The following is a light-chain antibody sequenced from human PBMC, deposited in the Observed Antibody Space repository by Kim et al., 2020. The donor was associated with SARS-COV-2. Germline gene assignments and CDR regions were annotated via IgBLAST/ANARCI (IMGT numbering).Light chain of an antibody. J-gene: IGLJ3*02. CDR3: QTWGTGFRV. CDR2: LNNDGSH. V-gene: IGLV4-69*01. CDR1: GGHSSYA. Sequence: PVKLTCTLGGGHSSYAIAWHQQQPGKGPRFLIHLNNDGSHTKGDGVPDRFSGSSSGAERYLVISSLQSEDEADYYCQTWGTGFRVFGGGTKLTVL.